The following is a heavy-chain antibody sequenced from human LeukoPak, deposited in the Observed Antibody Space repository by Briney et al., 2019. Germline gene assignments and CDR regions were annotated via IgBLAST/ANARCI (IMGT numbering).Heavy chain of an antibody. J-gene: IGHJ4*02. CDR3: ARRQGTTLNFDY. V-gene: IGHV1-18*01. D-gene: IGHD1-1*01. CDR1: GYTFTSYG. Sequence: AASVKVSCKASGYTFTSYGVSWVRQAPGQGLEWMGWINAYNGNTNYAQNLQGRVTMTTDTSTSTAYMELRSLRSDDTAVYYCARRQGTTLNFDYWGQGTLVTVSS. CDR2: INAYNGNT.